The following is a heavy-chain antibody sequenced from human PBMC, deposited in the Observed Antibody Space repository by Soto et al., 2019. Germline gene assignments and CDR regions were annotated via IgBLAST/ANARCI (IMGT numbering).Heavy chain of an antibody. Sequence: SETLSLTCSVSSGSISSSDYYWSLIRQPPGKGLEWIGYINYSGRTYYKPSLKSRLSMSIDTSKNQFSLRLTSVTAADTAVYYCASTVTRSGVWFDPWGQGTLVTVSS. J-gene: IGHJ5*02. CDR3: ASTVTRSGVWFDP. V-gene: IGHV4-30-4*01. CDR1: SGSISSSDYY. D-gene: IGHD4-4*01. CDR2: INYSGRT.